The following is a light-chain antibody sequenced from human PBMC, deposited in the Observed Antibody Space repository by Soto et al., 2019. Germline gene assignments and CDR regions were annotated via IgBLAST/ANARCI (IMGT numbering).Light chain of an antibody. V-gene: IGKV3-20*01. J-gene: IGKJ2*01. Sequence: ESVLTQSPGTLSLSPGERATLSCRASQSVTNRYFAWYQHRPGQAPRLLIYGISNRATGIPDRFSGSWSGTDFTLTISRLEPEDFVVYYCQQYSSLPHTFGQGTKLEGK. CDR2: GIS. CDR3: QQYSSLPHT. CDR1: QSVTNRY.